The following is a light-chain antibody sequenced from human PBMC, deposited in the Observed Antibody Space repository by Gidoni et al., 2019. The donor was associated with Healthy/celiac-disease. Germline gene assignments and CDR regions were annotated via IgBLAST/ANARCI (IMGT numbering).Light chain of an antibody. CDR2: AAS. V-gene: IGKV1-39*01. CDR3: QQSYSTPRLT. CDR1: QSISSY. Sequence: DIQMTQSPSSLSASVGDRVTITCRASQSISSYFNWYQQKPGKAPKLLIYAASSLQSGVPSRFSGSGSWTDFTLTISRLQPEDFATYYCQQSYSTPRLTFGGGTKVEIK. J-gene: IGKJ4*01.